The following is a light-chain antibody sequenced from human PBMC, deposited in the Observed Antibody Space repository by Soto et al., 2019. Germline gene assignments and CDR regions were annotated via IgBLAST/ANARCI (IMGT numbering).Light chain of an antibody. CDR2: GNS. J-gene: IGLJ1*01. V-gene: IGLV1-40*01. CDR1: NSNIGAGYD. CDR3: KSYDSSLSGSV. Sequence: QSALTQPPSVSGAPGQRVTISCTGSNSNIGAGYDVHWYQQLPGTAPKLLIYGNSNRPSGVPDRFSGSKSVTSASLAITGLQAEDEADYYCKSYDSSLSGSVFGTGTKVTVL.